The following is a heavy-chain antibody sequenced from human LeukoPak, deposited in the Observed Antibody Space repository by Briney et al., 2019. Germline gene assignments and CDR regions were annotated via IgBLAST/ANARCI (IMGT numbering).Heavy chain of an antibody. Sequence: ASVKVSCKVSGYTLTELSMNWVRQAPGKGLEWMGGFDPEDGETIYAQKFQGRVTMTEDTSTDTAYMELSSLRSADTAVYYCATADSSGLHFDIWGQGAMVTVSS. D-gene: IGHD6-19*01. CDR2: FDPEDGET. CDR3: ATADSSGLHFDI. J-gene: IGHJ3*02. V-gene: IGHV1-24*01. CDR1: GYTLTELS.